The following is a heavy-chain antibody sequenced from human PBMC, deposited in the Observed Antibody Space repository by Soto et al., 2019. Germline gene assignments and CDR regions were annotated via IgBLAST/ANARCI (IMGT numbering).Heavy chain of an antibody. J-gene: IGHJ4*02. CDR1: GFTFSNSA. D-gene: IGHD2-21*01. V-gene: IGHV3-23*01. CDR3: AKVRVGIDVDFDY. Sequence: EVQLLESGGGLVQPGGSLRLSCAASGFTFSNSAMTWVRQAPAKGLEWVSTIRDSDSGGSTFYADSVKGRFTISRDDSKNTLYLQMSSLRAEDTAMDYCAKVRVGIDVDFDYWGQGALFTVSS. CDR2: IRDSDSGGST.